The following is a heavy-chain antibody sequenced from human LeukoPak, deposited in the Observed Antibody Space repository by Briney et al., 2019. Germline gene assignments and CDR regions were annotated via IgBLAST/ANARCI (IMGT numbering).Heavy chain of an antibody. J-gene: IGHJ4*02. Sequence: SETLSLTCTVSGGSITTYYWSWIWQPPGKGLEWIGYIYYGGSTDYNPSLKSRVTISVDTSKNQFSLKLSSVTAADTAVYYCARARYSSCSDYWGQGTLVTVSS. V-gene: IGHV4-59*01. CDR3: ARARYSSCSDY. CDR2: IYYGGST. D-gene: IGHD6-13*01. CDR1: GGSITTYY.